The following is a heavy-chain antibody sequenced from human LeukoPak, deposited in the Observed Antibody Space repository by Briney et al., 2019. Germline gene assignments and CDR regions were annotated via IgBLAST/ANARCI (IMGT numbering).Heavy chain of an antibody. Sequence: PSETLSLTCTVSGGSISSSSYYWGWIRQPPGKGLEWIGSIYYSGSTYYNPSLKSRVTISVDTSKNQFSLKLSSVTAADTAVYYCARRDGYNWYYLDYWGQGTLVTVSS. D-gene: IGHD5-24*01. CDR2: IYYSGST. J-gene: IGHJ4*02. CDR1: GGSISSSSYY. V-gene: IGHV4-39*01. CDR3: ARRDGYNWYYLDY.